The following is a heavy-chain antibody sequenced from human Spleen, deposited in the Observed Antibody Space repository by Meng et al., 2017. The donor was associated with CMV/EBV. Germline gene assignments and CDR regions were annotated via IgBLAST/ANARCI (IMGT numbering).Heavy chain of an antibody. J-gene: IGHJ4*02. D-gene: IGHD3-10*01. Sequence: SCKASGFTFSSYAMGWVRQAPGKGLEWVSVIYSGGVTRYYADSVKGRFTISRDNSKNTLYLQMNSLRAEDTAVYYCAKLEATMVRGVNRYWGQGTLVTVSS. CDR3: AKLEATMVRGVNRY. CDR2: IYSGGVTR. V-gene: IGHV3-23*03. CDR1: GFTFSSYA.